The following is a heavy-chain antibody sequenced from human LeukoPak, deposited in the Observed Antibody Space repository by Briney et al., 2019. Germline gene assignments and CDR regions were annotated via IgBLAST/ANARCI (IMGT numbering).Heavy chain of an antibody. Sequence: GGSLRLSCAASGFTFSSYAMSWVRQAPGKGLEWVSAISGSGGSTYYADSVKGRFTISRDNSKNTLYLQVNSLRAEDTAVYYCAKNTLLWFGELLGWGQGTLVTVSS. CDR1: GFTFSSYA. V-gene: IGHV3-23*01. D-gene: IGHD3-10*01. CDR3: AKNTLLWFGELLG. CDR2: ISGSGGST. J-gene: IGHJ4*02.